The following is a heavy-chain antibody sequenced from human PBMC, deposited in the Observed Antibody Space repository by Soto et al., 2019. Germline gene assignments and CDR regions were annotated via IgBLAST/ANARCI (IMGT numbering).Heavy chain of an antibody. J-gene: IGHJ4*02. CDR1: GGSISRSGYF. CDR3: ARSSRYYFDY. Sequence: KPSETLSLTCTVSGGSISRSGYFWSWIRQHPGKGLEWIGYIYDSGSTYYNPSLKSRVSLSVDTSKNQFSLNLTSVTAADTAMYYCARSSRYYFDYWGQGSLVTVSS. V-gene: IGHV4-31*03. CDR2: IYDSGST.